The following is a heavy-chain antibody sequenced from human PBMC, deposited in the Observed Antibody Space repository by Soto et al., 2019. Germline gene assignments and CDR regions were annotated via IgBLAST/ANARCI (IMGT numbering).Heavy chain of an antibody. V-gene: IGHV1-18*01. CDR1: GYTFTSYG. CDR2: ISAYNGNT. Sequence: ASLKVSCKASGYTFTSYGIICVRPAPGQGLEWMGWISAYNGNTNYAQKLQGRVTMTTDTSTSTAYMELRSLRSDDTAVYYCARGDIVVVVAASPWFDPWGQGTRVNVSA. CDR3: ARGDIVVVVAASPWFDP. J-gene: IGHJ5*02. D-gene: IGHD2-15*01.